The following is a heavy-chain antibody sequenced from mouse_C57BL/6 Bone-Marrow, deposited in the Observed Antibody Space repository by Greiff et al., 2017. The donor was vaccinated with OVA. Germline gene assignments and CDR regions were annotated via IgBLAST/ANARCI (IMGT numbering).Heavy chain of an antibody. Sequence: EVHLVESGGGLVKPGGSLKLSCAASGFTFSSYAMSWVRQTPEKRLEWVATISDGGSYTYYPDNVKGRFTISRDNAKNNLYLQMSHLKSEDTAMYYCARDRVYYGSSYYAMDYWGQGTSVTVSS. CDR1: GFTFSSYA. CDR2: ISDGGSYT. V-gene: IGHV5-4*01. J-gene: IGHJ4*01. CDR3: ARDRVYYGSSYYAMDY. D-gene: IGHD1-1*01.